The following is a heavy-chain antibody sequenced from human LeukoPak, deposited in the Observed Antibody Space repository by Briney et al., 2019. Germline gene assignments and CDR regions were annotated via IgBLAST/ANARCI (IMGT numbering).Heavy chain of an antibody. V-gene: IGHV1-3*01. CDR2: INAGNGDT. J-gene: IGHJ3*02. CDR1: GYTFTSYA. D-gene: IGHD3-10*01. CDR3: ARWTSITMVRGADAFDI. Sequence: GASVKVSCKASGYTFTSYAMHWVRQAPGQRLEWMGWINAGNGDTKYSQKFQGRVTITRDTSASTAYTELSSLRSEDTAVYYCARWTSITMVRGADAFDIWGQGTMVTVSS.